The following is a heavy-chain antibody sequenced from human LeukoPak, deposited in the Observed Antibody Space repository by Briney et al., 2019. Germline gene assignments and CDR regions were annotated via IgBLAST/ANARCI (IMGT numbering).Heavy chain of an antibody. CDR3: ARGPSGSGDAFDI. CDR2: IYYSGST. CDR1: GGSISSYY. V-gene: IGHV4-59*01. Sequence: KPSETLSLTCTASGGSISSYYWSWIRQPPGKGLEWIGYIYYSGSTNYNPSLKSRVTISVDTSKNQFSLKLSSVTAADTAVYYCARGPSGSGDAFDIWGQGTMVTVSS. J-gene: IGHJ3*02. D-gene: IGHD1-14*01.